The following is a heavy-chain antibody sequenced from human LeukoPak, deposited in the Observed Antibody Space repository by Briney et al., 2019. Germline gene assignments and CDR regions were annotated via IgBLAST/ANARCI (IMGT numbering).Heavy chain of an antibody. CDR2: IYTSGST. CDR1: GGSISVYY. J-gene: IGHJ3*02. D-gene: IGHD6-25*01. Sequence: KPSETLSLTCTVSGGSISVYYWSWIRQPAGKGLEWIGRIYTSGSTNYNPSLKSRVSMSVDTSKNQFSLELRSVTAADTAVYYCARGGAAAGAFDIWGQGTMVTVSS. V-gene: IGHV4-4*07. CDR3: ARGGAAAGAFDI.